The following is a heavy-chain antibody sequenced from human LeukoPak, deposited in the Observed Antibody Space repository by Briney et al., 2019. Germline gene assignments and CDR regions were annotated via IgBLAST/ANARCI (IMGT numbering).Heavy chain of an antibody. Sequence: KPSETLSLTCTVSGGSISSYYWSWIRQPPGKGLEWIGYIYYSGSTNYNPSLKSRVTISVDTSKNQFSLKLSSVTAADTAVYYRARGRMGISDYWGQGTLVTVSS. D-gene: IGHD7-27*01. CDR1: GGSISSYY. V-gene: IGHV4-59*01. J-gene: IGHJ4*02. CDR2: IYYSGST. CDR3: ARGRMGISDY.